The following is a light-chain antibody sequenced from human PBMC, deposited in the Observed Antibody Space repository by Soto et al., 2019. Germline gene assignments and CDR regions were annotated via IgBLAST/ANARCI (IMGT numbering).Light chain of an antibody. Sequence: ETVLTQSPATLSLSPGDRATLSCRASQRVTTYLAWYQQKTGQHPRLLIYNTSIRPPGTPARFSASGSGTDYTLTISSLEPDDFAVYYCFQRSDWPPITFAQGTRLEIK. CDR1: QRVTTY. CDR2: NTS. V-gene: IGKV3-11*01. J-gene: IGKJ5*01. CDR3: FQRSDWPPIT.